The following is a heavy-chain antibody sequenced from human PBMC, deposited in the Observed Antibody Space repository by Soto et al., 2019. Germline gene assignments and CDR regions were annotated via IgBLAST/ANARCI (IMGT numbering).Heavy chain of an antibody. CDR1: GFTFSKYG. CDR2: ISYDGRNK. Sequence: SLRLSCAASGFTFSKYGMHWVRQAPGKGLEWVAVISYDGRNKYSADSVKGRFTISRDNSKNTLYLQMNSLRAEDTAVYYCARDNCRGGSCYFWFDPWGQG. J-gene: IGHJ5*02. D-gene: IGHD2-15*01. V-gene: IGHV3-30*03. CDR3: ARDNCRGGSCYFWFDP.